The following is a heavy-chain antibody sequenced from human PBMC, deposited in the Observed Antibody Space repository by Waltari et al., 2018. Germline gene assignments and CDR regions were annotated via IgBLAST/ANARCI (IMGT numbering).Heavy chain of an antibody. V-gene: IGHV3-30*02. J-gene: IGHJ3*02. D-gene: IGHD3-10*01. CDR3: AKVQYYYGSGSPWGAFDI. CDR1: GFTFSSYG. CDR2: IRYDGSNK. Sequence: QVQLVESGGGVVQPGGSLRLSCAASGFTFSSYGMHWVRQAPGKGLEWVAFIRYDGSNKYYADSVKGRFTISRDNSKNTLYLQMNSLRAEDTAVYYCAKVQYYYGSGSPWGAFDIWGQGTMVTVSS.